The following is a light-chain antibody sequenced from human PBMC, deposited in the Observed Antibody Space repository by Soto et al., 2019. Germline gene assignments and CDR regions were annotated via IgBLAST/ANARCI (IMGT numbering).Light chain of an antibody. Sequence: DIQMTQSPSSLSASVADRVTITCRASQNISNYLNWYQQKPGKAPKLLIYAASSLQSGVPSRFSGSGSGTDFTLTISSLQPEDFATYSCQQSYSTPPSTFGQGTKLEIK. CDR1: QNISNY. CDR3: QQSYSTPPST. J-gene: IGKJ2*02. V-gene: IGKV1-39*01. CDR2: AAS.